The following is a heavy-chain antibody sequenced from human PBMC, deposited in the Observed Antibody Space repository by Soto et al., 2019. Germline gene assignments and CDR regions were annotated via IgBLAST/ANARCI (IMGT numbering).Heavy chain of an antibody. CDR2: ISGSGGST. D-gene: IGHD3-22*01. V-gene: IGHV3-23*01. CDR3: AKDLGITMIVLVMPYYGMDV. CDR1: GFTFSSYA. Sequence: EVQLLESGGGLVQPGGSLRLSCAASGFTFSSYAMSWVRQAPGKGLEWVSAISGSGGSTYYADSVKGRFTISRDNSKNTLYLQMNSLRAEDTAVYYCAKDLGITMIVLVMPYYGMDVWGQGTTVTVSS. J-gene: IGHJ6*02.